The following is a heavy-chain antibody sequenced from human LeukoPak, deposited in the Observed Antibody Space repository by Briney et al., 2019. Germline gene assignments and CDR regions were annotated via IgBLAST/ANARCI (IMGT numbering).Heavy chain of an antibody. V-gene: IGHV1-24*01. CDR3: ARDPHRIWFGELLGIPYYYYYYMDV. CDR1: GYTLTELS. Sequence: ASVKVSCKVSGYTLTELSMHWVRQAPGKGLEWMGGFDPEDGETIYAQKFQGRVTMTEDTSTDTAYMELSSLRSEDTAVYYCARDPHRIWFGELLGIPYYYYYYMDVWGKGTTVTVSS. J-gene: IGHJ6*03. CDR2: FDPEDGET. D-gene: IGHD3-10*01.